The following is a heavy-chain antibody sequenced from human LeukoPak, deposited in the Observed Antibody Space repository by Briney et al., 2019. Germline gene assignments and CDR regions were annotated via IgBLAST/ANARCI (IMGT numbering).Heavy chain of an antibody. CDR2: IYSGGST. V-gene: IGHV3-66*01. Sequence: GGSLRLSCAASGFTVSTNHMSWVRQAPGKGLEWVSVIYSGGSTYYADSVKGRFTISRDNSKNTLYLQMNSLRAEDTAVYYCARFVVPADYFDYWGQGTLVTVSS. CDR3: ARFVVPADYFDY. J-gene: IGHJ4*02. D-gene: IGHD2-21*01. CDR1: GFTVSTNH.